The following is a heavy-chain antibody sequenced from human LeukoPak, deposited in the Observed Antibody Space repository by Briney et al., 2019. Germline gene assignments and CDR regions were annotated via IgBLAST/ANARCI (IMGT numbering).Heavy chain of an antibody. CDR3: ARGYSYGHPSDS. CDR1: EFIVSSNY. V-gene: IGHV3-66*01. D-gene: IGHD5-18*01. Sequence: GGSLRLSCAASEFIVSSNYMSWVRQAPGKGLEWVSVIYSGGGTYYADSVKGRFTISRGNSKNTFYLQMNSLRAEDTAVYYCARGYSYGHPSDSWGQGTLVTVSS. CDR2: IYSGGGT. J-gene: IGHJ4*02.